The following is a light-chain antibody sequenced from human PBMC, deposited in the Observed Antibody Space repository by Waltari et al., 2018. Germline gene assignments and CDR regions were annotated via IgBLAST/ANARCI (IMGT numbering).Light chain of an antibody. CDR3: QYSHSGPRP. CDR1: ANIFTY. V-gene: IGKV1-39*01. J-gene: IGKJ4*02. CDR2: GAS. Sequence: DIQMTQSPSSMAASAGDRVTLSCRASANIFTYLNWYQQKQGKAPKLLIFGASGMQARVPARFRGEGSGTDFTLTITNLEPEDFATYYCQYSHSGPRPFGGGTKVEI.